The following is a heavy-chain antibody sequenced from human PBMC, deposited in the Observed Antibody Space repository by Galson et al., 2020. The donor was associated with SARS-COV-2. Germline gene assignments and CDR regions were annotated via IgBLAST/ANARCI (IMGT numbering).Heavy chain of an antibody. CDR2: NNPNSGGT. V-gene: IGHV1-2*04. CDR1: GYTFTDYY. CDR3: ARDNDHDAFAF. J-gene: IGHJ3*01. D-gene: IGHD1-1*01. Sequence: ASVKVSCKASGYTFTDYYMHWVRQAPGQGLEWMGWNNPNSGGTTYAQKFQDWVTMTRDTSISPAYMELSRLRSDDTAVYYCARDNDHDAFAFWGQGTMVSVSS.